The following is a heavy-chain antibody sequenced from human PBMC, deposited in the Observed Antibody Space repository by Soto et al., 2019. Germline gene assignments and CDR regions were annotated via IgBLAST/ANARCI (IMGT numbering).Heavy chain of an antibody. J-gene: IGHJ3*02. CDR1: GGPISSGDYY. D-gene: IGHD3-22*01. V-gene: IGHV4-30-4*01. CDR3: ARDSSGYYHDAFDI. Sequence: QVQLQESGPGLVKPSQTLSLTCTVSGGPISSGDYYWSWIRQPPGKGLEWIGYIYYSGSTYYNPPLKSRVTISVDTSKNQFSLKLSSVTAADTAVYYCARDSSGYYHDAFDIWGQGTMVTVSS. CDR2: IYYSGST.